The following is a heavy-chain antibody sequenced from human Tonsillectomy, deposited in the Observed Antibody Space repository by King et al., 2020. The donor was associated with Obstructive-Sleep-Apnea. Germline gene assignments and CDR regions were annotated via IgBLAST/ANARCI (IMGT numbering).Heavy chain of an antibody. CDR1: GFTFSSHA. CDR2: ISYDGSNK. J-gene: IGHJ1*01. CDR3: ASAHLRYFVWLPLGH. V-gene: IGHV3-30*04. D-gene: IGHD3-9*01. Sequence: VQLVESGGGVVQPGRSLRLSCAASGFTFSSHAMHWVRQAPGKGLEWVAVISYDGSNKYYADSVKGRFTISRDNSKNTLYVQMNSLRAEDTAVYYCASAHLRYFVWLPLGHWGQGTLVTVSS.